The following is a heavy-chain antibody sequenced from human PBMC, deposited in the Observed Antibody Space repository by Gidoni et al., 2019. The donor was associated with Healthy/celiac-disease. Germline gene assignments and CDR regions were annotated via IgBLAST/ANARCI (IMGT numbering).Heavy chain of an antibody. CDR3: ARDSIAARPRGWFDP. Sequence: QGQLVQSGAEVKKPGASVKGSCKAAGYTFTGYYMHWVRQAPGQGLEWMRWINPNRGGTNYAQKFQGRVTMTRDTSISTAYMELSRLRSDDTAVYYCARDSIAARPRGWFDPWGQGTLVTVSS. CDR2: INPNRGGT. D-gene: IGHD6-6*01. J-gene: IGHJ5*02. CDR1: GYTFTGYY. V-gene: IGHV1-2*02.